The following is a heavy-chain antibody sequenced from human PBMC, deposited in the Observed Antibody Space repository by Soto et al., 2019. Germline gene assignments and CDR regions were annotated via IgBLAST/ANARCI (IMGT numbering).Heavy chain of an antibody. CDR3: AREYCRSTACLGTDY. J-gene: IGHJ4*02. V-gene: IGHV1-18*01. CDR2: ISTHNGDT. CDR1: GYTFNTFG. D-gene: IGHD2-2*01. Sequence: ASVKVSCKASGYTFNTFGISWVRQAPGQGLEWMGWISTHNGDTKYAQKLQGRVTMTTDTSTRTAYMELRSLTSDDAAVYYCAREYCRSTACLGTDYCGQGTLLTVSS.